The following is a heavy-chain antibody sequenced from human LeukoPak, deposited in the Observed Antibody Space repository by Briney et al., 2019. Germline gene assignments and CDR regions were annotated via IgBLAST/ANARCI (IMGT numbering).Heavy chain of an antibody. D-gene: IGHD3-3*01. J-gene: IGHJ4*02. Sequence: GGSLRLSCAASGFTFSSYWMSWVRQAPGKGLEWVANINQDGSEKYYVDSVTGRFTISRDNSKNTLYLQMNSLRAEDTAVYYCAKDNGPFGVVTTLSYFDYWGQGTLVTVSS. CDR3: AKDNGPFGVVTTLSYFDY. CDR1: GFTFSSYW. V-gene: IGHV3-7*03. CDR2: INQDGSEK.